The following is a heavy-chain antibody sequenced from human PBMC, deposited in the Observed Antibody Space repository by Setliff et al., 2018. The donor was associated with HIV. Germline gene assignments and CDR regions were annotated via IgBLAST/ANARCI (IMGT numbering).Heavy chain of an antibody. Sequence: ASVKVSCKASGYTFTDYYIHWVRQAPGQGLEWMGWINPNSSDTNYARKFQGRVTMTRDTSISTAYMELNSLTSDDTAVYYCARGRHSGTYEAFDIWGPGTMVTVSS. V-gene: IGHV1-2*02. CDR3: ARGRHSGTYEAFDI. CDR2: INPNSSDT. D-gene: IGHD1-26*01. CDR1: GYTFTDYY. J-gene: IGHJ3*02.